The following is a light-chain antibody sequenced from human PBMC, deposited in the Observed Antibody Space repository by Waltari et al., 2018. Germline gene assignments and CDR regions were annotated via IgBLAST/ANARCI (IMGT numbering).Light chain of an antibody. CDR1: QSVSSS. CDR3: QRYNNGGKT. J-gene: IGKJ2*01. CDR2: HAS. Sequence: IVMTQSPATLSVSPGESATLSCRASQSVSSSLAWYQQKPGQAPRLIIYHASTRATGVPTRFSGSGSGTEFTLTISSLQSEDFAVYYCQRYNNGGKTFGPGTKLEIK. V-gene: IGKV3-15*01.